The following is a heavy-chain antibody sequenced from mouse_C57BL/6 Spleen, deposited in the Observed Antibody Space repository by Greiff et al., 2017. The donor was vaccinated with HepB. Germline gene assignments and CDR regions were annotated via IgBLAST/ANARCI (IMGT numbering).Heavy chain of an antibody. CDR2: ISSGGDYI. J-gene: IGHJ3*01. V-gene: IGHV5-9-1*02. Sequence: EVMLVESGEGLVKPGGSLKLSCAASGFTFSSYAMSWVRQPPEKRLEWVAYISSGGDYIYYAATVKGRFTISRDNARNPLYLQMSSLKSEDTAMYYCTRGEGTWGGFAYWGQGTLVTVSA. CDR1: GFTFSSYA. CDR3: TRGEGTWGGFAY. D-gene: IGHD4-1*01.